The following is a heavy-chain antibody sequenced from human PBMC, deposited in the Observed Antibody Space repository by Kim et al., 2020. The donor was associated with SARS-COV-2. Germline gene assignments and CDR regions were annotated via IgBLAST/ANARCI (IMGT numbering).Heavy chain of an antibody. J-gene: IGHJ4*02. CDR2: IYYSGTT. D-gene: IGHD2-2*01. CDR1: GGSISSSSYY. Sequence: SETLSLTCGVSGGSISSSSYYWGWIRQPPGKGLEWIGSIYYSGTTYYNQSLKSRVTVSVDTSKNQFSLKVTSVTAADTAVYYCARLSGGTCCYYFDSWGQVTLVTVSS. CDR3: ARLSGGTCCYYFDS. V-gene: IGHV4-39*01.